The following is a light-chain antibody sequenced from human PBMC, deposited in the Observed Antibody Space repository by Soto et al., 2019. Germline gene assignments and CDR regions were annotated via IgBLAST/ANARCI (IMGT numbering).Light chain of an antibody. CDR1: QDIRNF. Sequence: DIQMTQSPTSLSASVGDRVTITCRASQDIRNFVAWYQQKPGKAPKLLIYAASTLQSGVPSRFSGSGSGTDFTLTIISLQPEDFATYSCQKYSIVPVFGPGNKVEIK. CDR3: QKYSIVPV. J-gene: IGKJ3*01. V-gene: IGKV1-27*01. CDR2: AAS.